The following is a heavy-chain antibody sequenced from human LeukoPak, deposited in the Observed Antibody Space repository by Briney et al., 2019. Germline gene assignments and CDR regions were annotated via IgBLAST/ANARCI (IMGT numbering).Heavy chain of an antibody. CDR1: GYRFTDYW. CDR3: ARGAAGTTPDYYYFGLDV. D-gene: IGHD1-7*01. Sequence: GESLKISCKGSGYRFTDYWIGWVRQMPGKGLEWMGVICPGDSDTRYSPSFQGQVTISADKSIHTAHLQWSSLKASDTAMYYCARGAAGTTPDYYYFGLDVWGQGTTVRVSS. CDR2: ICPGDSDT. J-gene: IGHJ6*02. V-gene: IGHV5-51*01.